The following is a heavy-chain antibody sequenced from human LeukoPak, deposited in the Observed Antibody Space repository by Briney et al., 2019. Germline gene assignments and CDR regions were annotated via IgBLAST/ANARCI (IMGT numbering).Heavy chain of an antibody. V-gene: IGHV3-30*19. D-gene: IGHD3-10*01. CDR3: ARRWFGDV. J-gene: IGHJ6*04. CDR1: AFTFSSYG. Sequence: AGGSLRLSCAASAFTFSSYGMHWVRQAPGKGLEWVAVISSDGSDKYYADSVKGRFTISRDNSKNTLYLQMNSLRAEDTAVYYCARRWFGDVWGKGTTVTVSS. CDR2: ISSDGSDK.